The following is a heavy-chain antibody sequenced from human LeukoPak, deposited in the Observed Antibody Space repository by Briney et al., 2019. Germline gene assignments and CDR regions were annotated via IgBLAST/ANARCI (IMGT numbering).Heavy chain of an antibody. CDR2: ISGSGGSR. D-gene: IGHD4-17*01. V-gene: IGHV3-23*01. J-gene: IGHJ4*02. Sequence: GGSLRLSCAASAFTFTSYGMSWVSQAPGKGLEWVSTISGSGGSRHYADFVKGRFTISRDNFKNTVSLQMNGLRAEDTAVYYCAKDLPDYGDYEVGYWGQGTLVTVSS. CDR3: AKDLPDYGDYEVGY. CDR1: AFTFTSYG.